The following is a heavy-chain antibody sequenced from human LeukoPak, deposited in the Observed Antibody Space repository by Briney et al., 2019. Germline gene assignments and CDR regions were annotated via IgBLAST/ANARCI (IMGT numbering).Heavy chain of an antibody. J-gene: IGHJ4*02. CDR3: AKYFGSGSYSVSPYYYFDY. CDR2: IWYDGSNK. Sequence: GGSLRLSCAASGFTFSSYEMNWVRQAPGKGLEWVAVIWYDGSNKYYADSVKGRFTISRDNSKNTLYLQMNSLRAEDTAVYYCAKYFGSGSYSVSPYYYFDYWGQGTLVTVSS. CDR1: GFTFSSYE. D-gene: IGHD3-10*01. V-gene: IGHV3-33*08.